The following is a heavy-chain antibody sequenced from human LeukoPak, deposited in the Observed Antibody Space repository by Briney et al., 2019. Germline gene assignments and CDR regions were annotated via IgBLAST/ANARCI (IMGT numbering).Heavy chain of an antibody. J-gene: IGHJ4*02. CDR1: GGSFSGYY. V-gene: IGHV4-34*01. CDR3: ASVYGDYGSPASPIDY. CDR2: INHSGST. D-gene: IGHD4-17*01. Sequence: PSETLSLTCAVYGGSFSGYYWSWIRQPPGKRLEWIGEINHSGSTNYNPSLKSRVTISVDTSKNQFSLKLSSVTAADTAVYYCASVYGDYGSPASPIDYWGQGTLVTVSS.